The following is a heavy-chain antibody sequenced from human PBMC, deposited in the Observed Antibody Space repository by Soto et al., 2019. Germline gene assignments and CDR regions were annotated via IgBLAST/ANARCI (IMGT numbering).Heavy chain of an antibody. J-gene: IGHJ4*02. V-gene: IGHV3-23*01. CDR3: AKATSATCTGSICYSFDY. Sequence: GGSLRLSCVASGFTFSIYAMSWVRHAPGQRLEWVATFSGGRDTTWYADSVKGRFTVSRDSSKNTLSLQMNSLRPEDTALYYCAKATSATCTGSICYSFDYWGQGTLVTVSS. CDR2: FSGGRDTT. D-gene: IGHD2-21*01. CDR1: GFTFSIYA.